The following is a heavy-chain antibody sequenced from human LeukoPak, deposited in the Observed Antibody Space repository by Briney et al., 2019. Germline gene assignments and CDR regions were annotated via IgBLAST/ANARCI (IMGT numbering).Heavy chain of an antibody. D-gene: IGHD1-1*01. V-gene: IGHV3-21*01. CDR1: GFTFSYYT. J-gene: IGHJ5*02. CDR3: ARDGVAWNDVHWFDP. CDR2: IGSTCSSI. Sequence: GRSLRLSCAASGFTFSYYTMSWVRQAPGKGLEWVSSIGSTCSSIYYADSVKGRFTISRDNAKNSLYLQMSSLRVEDTAVYYCARDGVAWNDVHWFDPWGQGTLVTVSS.